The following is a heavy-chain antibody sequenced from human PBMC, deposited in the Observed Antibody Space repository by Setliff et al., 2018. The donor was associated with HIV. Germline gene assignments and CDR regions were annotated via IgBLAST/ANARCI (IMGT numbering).Heavy chain of an antibody. CDR2: ISASKGNT. Sequence: GASVKVSCKASGYNFTSNGISWVRQAPGQGLEWMGRISASKGNTKYTQDFQGRVTMTTDTSTSTVYMELRSLRSDDTAVYYCARYQGFWSGFTYNYYMDVWGKGTTVTVSS. J-gene: IGHJ6*03. CDR3: ARYQGFWSGFTYNYYMDV. D-gene: IGHD3-3*01. V-gene: IGHV1-18*01. CDR1: GYNFTSNG.